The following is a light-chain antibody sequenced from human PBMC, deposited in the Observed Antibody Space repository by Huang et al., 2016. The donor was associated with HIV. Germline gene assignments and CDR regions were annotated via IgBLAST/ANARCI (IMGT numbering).Light chain of an antibody. J-gene: IGKJ2*01. CDR3: SQYGTSPYT. CDR2: AAS. V-gene: IGKV3-20*01. CDR1: QSLSHSF. Sequence: EVLLTQSPGTLSSSPGERVTVSCRASQSLSHSFVAWYQQRPGQAPRLLIYAASTRASCIPERFSGSGSGTDFPFTIHRLEPSDFALYYCSQYGTSPYTFGQGTNLDVK.